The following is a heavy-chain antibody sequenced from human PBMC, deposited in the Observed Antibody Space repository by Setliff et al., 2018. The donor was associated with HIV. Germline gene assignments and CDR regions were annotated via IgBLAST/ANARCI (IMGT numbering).Heavy chain of an antibody. V-gene: IGHV1-3*01. Sequence: ASVKVSCKASGYTFTSYYMHWVRQAPGQRLEWMGWINAGNGDTKYSQKFQGRVTFTWDTSASTAYMELSSLRSEDTALYYCARDSGDDYSDYYYYGMDVWGQGTTVTVS. CDR3: ARDSGDDYSDYYYYGMDV. J-gene: IGHJ6*02. CDR1: GYTFTSYY. CDR2: INAGNGDT. D-gene: IGHD4-4*01.